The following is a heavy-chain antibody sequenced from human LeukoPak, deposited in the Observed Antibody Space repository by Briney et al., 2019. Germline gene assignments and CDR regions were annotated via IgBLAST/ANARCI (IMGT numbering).Heavy chain of an antibody. CDR1: GGSFSGYY. CDR3: ARGYSSGWPYYYYGMDV. D-gene: IGHD6-19*01. J-gene: IGHJ6*02. V-gene: IGHV4-34*01. CDR2: INHSGST. Sequence: SETLSLTCAVYGGSFSGYYWSWIRQPPGKGLEWIGEINHSGSTNYNPSLKSRVTISVDTSKNQFSLKLSPVTAADTAVYYCARGYSSGWPYYYYGMDVWGQGTTVTVSS.